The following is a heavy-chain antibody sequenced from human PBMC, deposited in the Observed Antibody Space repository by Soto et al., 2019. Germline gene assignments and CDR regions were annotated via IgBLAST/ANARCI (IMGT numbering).Heavy chain of an antibody. CDR2: IYPGDSDT. CDR3: ARNDFWSGSWFDP. CDR1: GYSVTSYW. J-gene: IGHJ5*02. V-gene: IGHV5-51*01. Sequence: GQALKISCKGSGYSVTSYWIGWVRQMTGKGLEWMGIIYPGDSDTRYSPSFQGQVTISADKSISTAYLQWSSLKASDTAMYYCARNDFWSGSWFDPWGQGTLVTLSS. D-gene: IGHD3-3*01.